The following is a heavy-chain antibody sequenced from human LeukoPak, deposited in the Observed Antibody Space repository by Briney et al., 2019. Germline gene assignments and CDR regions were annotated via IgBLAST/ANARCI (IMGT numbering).Heavy chain of an antibody. V-gene: IGHV1-18*01. CDR3: ARDFSGGMRFDP. D-gene: IGHD2-15*01. J-gene: IGHJ5*02. Sequence: ASMKVSCKVSGYTFTSYGISWVRQAPGQGLEWMGWISAYNGNTNYAQKLQGRVTMTTDTSTSTAYMELRSLRSDDTAVYYCARDFSGGMRFDPWGQGTLVTVSS. CDR2: ISAYNGNT. CDR1: GYTFTSYG.